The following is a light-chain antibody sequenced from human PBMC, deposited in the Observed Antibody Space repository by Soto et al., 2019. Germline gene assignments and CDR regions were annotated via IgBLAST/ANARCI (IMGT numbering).Light chain of an antibody. CDR1: QSVSRNY. CDR3: QQYGTSPLT. CDR2: DAS. J-gene: IGKJ4*01. Sequence: VLTQTPGTLSLSPGESATLSCRASQSVSRNYLAWYQQKPGQAPRLLIFDASSRDPGVPDRFSGSGSETDFTLTISRLEAEDFAVYHCQQYGTSPLTFGGGTKLEIK. V-gene: IGKV3-20*01.